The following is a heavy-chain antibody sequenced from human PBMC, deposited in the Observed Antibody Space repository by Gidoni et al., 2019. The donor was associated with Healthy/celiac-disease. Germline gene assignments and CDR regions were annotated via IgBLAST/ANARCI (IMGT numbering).Heavy chain of an antibody. D-gene: IGHD6-6*01. J-gene: IGHJ5*02. Sequence: QVQLQESGPGLGKPAGPRSLISAVSCGSISSSNWWSWVRQPPGKGLEWIGEIYHSGSTNYNPSLKSRVTISVDKSKNQFSLKLSSVTAADTAVYYCARFGIAAHWFDPWGQGTLVTVSS. CDR3: ARFGIAAHWFDP. V-gene: IGHV4-4*02. CDR1: CGSISSSNW. CDR2: IYHSGST.